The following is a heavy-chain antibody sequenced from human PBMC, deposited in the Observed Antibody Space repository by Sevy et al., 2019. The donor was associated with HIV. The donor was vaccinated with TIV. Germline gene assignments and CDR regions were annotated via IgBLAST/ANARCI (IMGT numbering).Heavy chain of an antibody. V-gene: IGHV4-39*01. D-gene: IGHD6-19*01. CDR2: IYYDGTT. J-gene: IGHJ4*02. CDR1: GGSISDSRYY. CDR3: ARHMQWLDNGLFDY. Sequence: SETLSLTCTVSGGSISDSRYYWGWIRQPPGKRLDWMGSIYYDGTTKYNPSLKSRVTISVDPSKNQFSLKLDSVTAADTAVYYCARHMQWLDNGLFDYWGQRTLVTVSS.